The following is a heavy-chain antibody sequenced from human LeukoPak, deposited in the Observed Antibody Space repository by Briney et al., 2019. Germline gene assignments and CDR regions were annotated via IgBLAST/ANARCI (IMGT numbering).Heavy chain of an antibody. CDR3: ARLARYFDWFSPGGWFDP. D-gene: IGHD3-9*01. J-gene: IGHJ5*02. CDR2: IYYSGST. CDR1: GGSISSGGYS. Sequence: SQTLSLTCAVSGGSISSGGYSWSWIRQPPGKGLEWIGYIYYSGSTYYNPSLKSRVTISVDTSKNQFSLKLSSVTAADTAVYYCARLARYFDWFSPGGWFDPWGQGTLVTVSS. V-gene: IGHV4-30-2*03.